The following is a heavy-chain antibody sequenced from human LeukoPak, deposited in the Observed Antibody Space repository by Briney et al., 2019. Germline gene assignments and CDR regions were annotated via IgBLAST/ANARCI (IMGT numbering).Heavy chain of an antibody. D-gene: IGHD6-13*01. CDR3: AKTNSSWFAFDY. Sequence: QTGWSLRLSCAASGFTFSSYAMSWVRQAPGKGLEWVSAISGSGGSTYYADSVKGRFTISRDNAKNTLYLQMDSLRAEDTAVYYCAKTNSSWFAFDYWGQGTLVTVSS. V-gene: IGHV3-23*01. J-gene: IGHJ4*02. CDR2: ISGSGGST. CDR1: GFTFSSYA.